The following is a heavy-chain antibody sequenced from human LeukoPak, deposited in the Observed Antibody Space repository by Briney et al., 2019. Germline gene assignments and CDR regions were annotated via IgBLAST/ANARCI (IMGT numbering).Heavy chain of an antibody. Sequence: PSETLSLTCTVSGGSISSSSYYWGWIRQPPGKGLEWIGSIYYSGSTYYNPSLKSRVTISVDTSKNQFSLKLSSVTAADTAVYYCARASSGYYMAFDYWGQGTLVTVSS. D-gene: IGHD3-22*01. CDR1: GGSISSSSYY. CDR2: IYYSGST. V-gene: IGHV4-39*07. CDR3: ARASSGYYMAFDY. J-gene: IGHJ4*02.